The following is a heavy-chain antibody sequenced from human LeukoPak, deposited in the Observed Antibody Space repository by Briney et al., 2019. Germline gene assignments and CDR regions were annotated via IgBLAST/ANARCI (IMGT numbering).Heavy chain of an antibody. D-gene: IGHD2/OR15-2a*01. J-gene: IGHJ6*02. CDR1: GGTFSSYA. CDR3: ASDSTKGMDV. Sequence: ASVKVSCKASGGTFSSYAISWVRQAPGQGLEWMGGIIPIFGTANYAQKFQGRVTITADESTSTAYMELSSLRSEDTAVYYCASDSTKGMDVWGQGTTVTVSS. CDR2: IIPIFGTA. V-gene: IGHV1-69*13.